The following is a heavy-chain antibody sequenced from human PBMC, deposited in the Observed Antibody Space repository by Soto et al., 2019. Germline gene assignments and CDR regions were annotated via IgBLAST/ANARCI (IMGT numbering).Heavy chain of an antibody. CDR1: GFTFSSYW. D-gene: IGHD3-10*01. CDR2: INEDGSWK. V-gene: IGHV3-7*04. CDR3: ARDPTGRSDV. J-gene: IGHJ6*02. Sequence: EVPLVEAGGDMVQPGGSLRLSCAASGFTFSSYWMSWVRQAPGKGLEWVANINEDGSWKYYVDSVKGRFTISRDNAKNSLYLQMNSLRAEDTAVYYCARDPTGRSDVWGQGTTVTVSS.